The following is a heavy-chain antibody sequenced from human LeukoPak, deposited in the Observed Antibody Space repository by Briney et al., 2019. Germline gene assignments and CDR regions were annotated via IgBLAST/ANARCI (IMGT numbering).Heavy chain of an antibody. Sequence: ASVKVSCKASGYTFTSYAMNWVRQAPGQGLEWVGWVNTNTGDPTYSQGFTGRFVFSLDTAVSTAYLQISSLKAEDTAVYYCTLMGYSSSVGTGYYYYMDVWGKGTTVTVSS. CDR2: VNTNTGDP. D-gene: IGHD6-6*01. CDR3: TLMGYSSSVGTGYYYYMDV. V-gene: IGHV7-4-1*02. J-gene: IGHJ6*03. CDR1: GYTFTSYA.